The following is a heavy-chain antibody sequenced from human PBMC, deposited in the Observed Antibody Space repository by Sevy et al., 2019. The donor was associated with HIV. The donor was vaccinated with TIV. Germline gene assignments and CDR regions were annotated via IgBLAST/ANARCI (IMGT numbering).Heavy chain of an antibody. V-gene: IGHV1-69*06. Sequence: ASVKVSCKASGGTFSSYAISWVRQAPGQGLEWMGGIIPIFGTANYAQKFQGRVTITADKSTSTAYMELGSLRSEDTAVYYCARVGSGWYREDYYYYMDVWGKGTTVTVSS. CDR1: GGTFSSYA. CDR2: IIPIFGTA. D-gene: IGHD6-19*01. CDR3: ARVGSGWYREDYYYYMDV. J-gene: IGHJ6*03.